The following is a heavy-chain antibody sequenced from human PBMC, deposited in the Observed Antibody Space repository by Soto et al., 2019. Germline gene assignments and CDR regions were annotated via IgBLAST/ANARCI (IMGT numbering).Heavy chain of an antibody. V-gene: IGHV4-39*01. Sequence: SETLALTCTVSGGSISSYYWSWIRQPPGKGLEWLGTTYYSGTTSYNPSLKSRVIISVDTSNNQFFLKLRSVTAADTAVYYCARHRQYYDTSGYQQRYFDYWGQGTLVTVSS. J-gene: IGHJ4*02. CDR1: GGSISSYY. CDR2: TYYSGTT. CDR3: ARHRQYYDTSGYQQRYFDY. D-gene: IGHD3-22*01.